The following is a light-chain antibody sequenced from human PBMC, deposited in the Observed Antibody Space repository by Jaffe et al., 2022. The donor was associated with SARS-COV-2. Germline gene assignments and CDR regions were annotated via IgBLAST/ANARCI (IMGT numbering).Light chain of an antibody. V-gene: IGKV4-1*01. J-gene: IGKJ1*01. CDR1: QSILSSSNKKNF. CDR3: QQYYTTPPWT. Sequence: DIVMTQSPDSLAVSLGERASINCKSSQSILSSSNKKNFLAWYQQKPGQPPKLLISWASTRESGVPDRFSGSGSGTDFTLTISSLQAEDVAVYYCQQYYTTPPWTFGQGTKVEIK. CDR2: WAS.